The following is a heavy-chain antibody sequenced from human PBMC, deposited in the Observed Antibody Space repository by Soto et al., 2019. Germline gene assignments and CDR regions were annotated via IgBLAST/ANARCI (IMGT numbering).Heavy chain of an antibody. D-gene: IGHD6-19*01. Sequence: QLQLQESGPGLVKPSETLSLTCIVSGGSITRNNHYWGWIRQSLGKGLEWIGSILYSGSTNYNPSLESRVTLSVETSKNQFSLKMSSVTAADTALYYCARLGSSGWYQGSYFDYWGQGTLVTVSS. J-gene: IGHJ4*02. CDR3: ARLGSSGWYQGSYFDY. CDR2: ILYSGST. CDR1: GGSITRNNHY. V-gene: IGHV4-39*01.